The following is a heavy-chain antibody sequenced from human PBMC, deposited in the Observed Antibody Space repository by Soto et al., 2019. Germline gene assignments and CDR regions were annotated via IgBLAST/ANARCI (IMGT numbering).Heavy chain of an antibody. CDR3: ARIVSSYNWNDGLYYYYGMDV. D-gene: IGHD1-20*01. CDR2: IDWDDDK. J-gene: IGHJ6*02. Sequence: GSGPTLVNPTQTLTLTCTFSGFSLSTSGMCVSWIRQPPGKALEWLALIDWDDDKYYSTSLKTRLTIPKDTSKNQVVLTMTNMDPVDTATYYCARIVSSYNWNDGLYYYYGMDVWGQGTTVTVSS. V-gene: IGHV2-70*01. CDR1: GFSLSTSGMC.